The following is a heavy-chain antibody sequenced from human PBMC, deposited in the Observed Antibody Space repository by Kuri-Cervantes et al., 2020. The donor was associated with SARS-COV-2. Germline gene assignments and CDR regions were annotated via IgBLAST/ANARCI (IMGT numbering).Heavy chain of an antibody. Sequence: GGSLRLSCAASGFTFSSYAMHWVRQAPGKGLEWVGFIRSKAYGGTTEYAASVKGRFTISRDDSKSIAYLQMNSLKTEDAAVYYCTRSDFWSGIYFDYWGQGTLVTVSS. V-gene: IGHV3-49*04. D-gene: IGHD3-3*01. J-gene: IGHJ4*02. CDR2: IRSKAYGGTT. CDR1: GFTFSSYA. CDR3: TRSDFWSGIYFDY.